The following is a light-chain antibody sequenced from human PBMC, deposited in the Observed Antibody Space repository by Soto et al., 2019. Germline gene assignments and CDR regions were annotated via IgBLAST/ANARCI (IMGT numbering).Light chain of an antibody. Sequence: QSALTQPASVSGSPGQSIAISCSGTSSDIGYYNYVSWYQKNPGKAPRLVIYEVSNRPSGVSRRFSGSKSDNTASLIISGLQAEDEAEYYCSSFTRSNNFVFGTGTKLTVL. CDR1: SSDIGYYNY. CDR2: EVS. CDR3: SSFTRSNNFV. V-gene: IGLV2-14*01. J-gene: IGLJ1*01.